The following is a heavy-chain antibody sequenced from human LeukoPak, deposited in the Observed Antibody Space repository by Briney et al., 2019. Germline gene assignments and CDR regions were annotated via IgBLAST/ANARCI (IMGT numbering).Heavy chain of an antibody. V-gene: IGHV4-34*01. Sequence: PSETLSLTCAVYGGSFSGYYWSWIRQPPGKGLEWIGEINHSGSTNYNPSLKSRATISVDTSKNQFSLKLSSVTAADTAVYYCARARSPVPSGGKRYFDLWGRGTLVTVSS. D-gene: IGHD2-15*01. CDR1: GGSFSGYY. CDR3: ARARSPVPSGGKRYFDL. J-gene: IGHJ2*01. CDR2: INHSGST.